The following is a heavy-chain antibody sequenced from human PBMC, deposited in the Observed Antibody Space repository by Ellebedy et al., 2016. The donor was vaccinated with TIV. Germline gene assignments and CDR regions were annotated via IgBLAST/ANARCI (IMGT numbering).Heavy chain of an antibody. Sequence: PGGSLRLSCAASGFTFSTYWMSWVRQAPGKGLEWVANITYAGGESYYVASVRGRFTISRDNAETSLYLQMNSLTAADTAVYFCARDLGKSTYSSSPLDYWGQGTLVTVSS. J-gene: IGHJ4*02. CDR2: ITYAGGES. D-gene: IGHD6-6*01. CDR3: ARDLGKSTYSSSPLDY. CDR1: GFTFSTYW. V-gene: IGHV3-7*03.